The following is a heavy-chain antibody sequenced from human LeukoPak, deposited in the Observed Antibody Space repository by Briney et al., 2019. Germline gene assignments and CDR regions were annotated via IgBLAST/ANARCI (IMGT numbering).Heavy chain of an antibody. J-gene: IGHJ4*02. D-gene: IGHD3-22*01. CDR3: ARAASDYYYDSDGY. V-gene: IGHV7-4-1*02. CDR1: GYTFTNYA. Sequence: ASVKVSCKASGYTFTNYAINWVRQAPGQGLEWMGWINTNTGNPTYAQGFTGRFVFSLDTSVSTAYLQISTLTAEDTAVYYCARAASDYYYDSDGYWGQGTLVTVSS. CDR2: INTNTGNP.